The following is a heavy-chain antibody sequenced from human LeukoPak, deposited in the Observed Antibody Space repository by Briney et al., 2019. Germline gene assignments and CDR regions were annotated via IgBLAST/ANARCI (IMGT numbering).Heavy chain of an antibody. D-gene: IGHD2-2*02. J-gene: IGHJ4*02. Sequence: GASVKVSCKASGYTFTSYGISWVRQAPGQGLEWMGWISAYNGNTNYAQKFQGRVTMTRNTSISTAYMELSSLRSEDTAVYYCARGNYQLLYYYWGQGTLVTVSS. CDR3: ARGNYQLLYYY. CDR2: ISAYNGNT. V-gene: IGHV1-18*01. CDR1: GYTFTSYG.